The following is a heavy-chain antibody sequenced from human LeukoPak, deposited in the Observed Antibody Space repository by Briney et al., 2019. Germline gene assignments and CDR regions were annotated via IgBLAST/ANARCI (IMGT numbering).Heavy chain of an antibody. CDR2: INPSDGST. J-gene: IGHJ6*03. V-gene: IGHV1-46*01. CDR3: ARHDYMDV. CDR1: GYTFTSYY. Sequence: ASVKVSCKASGYTFTSYYMHWVRQAPGQGLEWMGIINPSDGSTICSQQFQGRVTITRDMSTSTVYMELSSLRSEDTAVYYCARHDYMDVWGKGTTATVSS.